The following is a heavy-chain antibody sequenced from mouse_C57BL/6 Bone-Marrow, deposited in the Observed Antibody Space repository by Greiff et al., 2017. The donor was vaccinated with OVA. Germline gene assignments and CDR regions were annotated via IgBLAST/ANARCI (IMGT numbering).Heavy chain of an antibody. CDR3: ERSTNYYYGSPFAY. CDR1: GFTFTDYY. J-gene: IGHJ3*01. Sequence: EVQGVESGGGLVQPGGSLSLSCAASGFTFTDYYMSWVRQPPGKALEWLGFIRNKANGYTTEYSASVKVRFTISRDNSQSILYLQMNALSAEDSATYYCERSTNYYYGSPFAYWGQGTLVTVSA. D-gene: IGHD1-1*01. V-gene: IGHV7-3*01. CDR2: IRNKANGYTT.